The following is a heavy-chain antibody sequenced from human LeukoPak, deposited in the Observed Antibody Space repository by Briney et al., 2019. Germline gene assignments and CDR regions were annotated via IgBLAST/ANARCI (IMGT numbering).Heavy chain of an antibody. CDR1: GYTFTNYV. D-gene: IGHD3-9*01. Sequence: ASVKVSCKTSGYTFTNYVVNWVRQAPGQGLEWMGWINTNTGNPTYAQGFTGRFVFSLDTSVSTAYLQISSLKAEDTALYYCARGRASYDILTGPSPLDYWGQGTLVTVSS. CDR3: ARGRASYDILTGPSPLDY. CDR2: INTNTGNP. V-gene: IGHV7-4-1*02. J-gene: IGHJ4*02.